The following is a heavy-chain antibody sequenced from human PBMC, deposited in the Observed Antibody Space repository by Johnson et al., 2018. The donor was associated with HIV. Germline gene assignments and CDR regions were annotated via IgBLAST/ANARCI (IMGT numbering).Heavy chain of an antibody. CDR1: GFTFSDYY. J-gene: IGHJ3*02. CDR2: MSYDGSSK. D-gene: IGHD1-26*01. CDR3: ARRSWAFDAFDI. V-gene: IGHV3-30*03. Sequence: QEQLVESGGGLVKPGGSLRLSCAASGFTFSDYYMRWIRQAPGKGLEWVAVMSYDGSSKYYADSVKGRFTISRDNSKNTLYLQMNSLRAEDTAVYYCARRSWAFDAFDIWGQGTMVTVSS.